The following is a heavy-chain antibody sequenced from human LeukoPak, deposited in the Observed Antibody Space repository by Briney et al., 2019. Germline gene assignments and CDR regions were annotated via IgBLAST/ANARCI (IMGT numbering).Heavy chain of an antibody. Sequence: ASVKVSCKASGYTFTSYDINWVRQATGQGLEWMGWMNPNSGNTGYAQKFQGRVTMTRNTSISTAYMELNSLRSEDTAVYYCARTSGWSHYMDVWGKGTTVTVSS. J-gene: IGHJ6*03. CDR3: ARTSGWSHYMDV. V-gene: IGHV1-8*01. D-gene: IGHD6-19*01. CDR1: GYTFTSYD. CDR2: MNPNSGNT.